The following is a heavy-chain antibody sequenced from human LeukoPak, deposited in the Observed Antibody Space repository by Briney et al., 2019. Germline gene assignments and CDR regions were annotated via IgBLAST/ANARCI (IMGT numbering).Heavy chain of an antibody. V-gene: IGHV1-18*01. J-gene: IGHJ5*02. CDR3: ANAKAKGGYCSSTSCAPWFDP. D-gene: IGHD2-2*01. Sequence: GASVKVSCKASGYTFTSYGISWVRQAPGQGLEWMGWISAYNGNTNYAQKLQGRVTMTTDTSTRTAYRELRSLRSDDTAVYYCANAKAKGGYCSSTSCAPWFDPWGQGTLVTVSS. CDR2: ISAYNGNT. CDR1: GYTFTSYG.